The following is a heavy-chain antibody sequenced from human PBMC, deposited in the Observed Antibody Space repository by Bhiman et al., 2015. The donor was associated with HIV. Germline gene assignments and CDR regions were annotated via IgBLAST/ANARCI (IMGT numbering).Heavy chain of an antibody. Sequence: VHLVESGGGVVQPGRSLRLSCAASGFTFSSYSMNWVRQAPGKGLEWVSSISRTSSYIYYADSVKGRFTVSRDNAKNSLFLQMNSLRAEDTAVYYCARDRISGWSYQGYWGQGTLVTVSS. J-gene: IGHJ4*02. V-gene: IGHV3-21*03. CDR3: ARDRISGWSYQGY. CDR1: GFTFSSYS. D-gene: IGHD6-19*01. CDR2: ISRTSSYI.